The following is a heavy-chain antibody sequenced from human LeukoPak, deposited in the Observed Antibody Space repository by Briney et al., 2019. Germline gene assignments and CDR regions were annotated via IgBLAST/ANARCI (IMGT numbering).Heavy chain of an antibody. J-gene: IGHJ6*03. CDR3: ARAKRQLAPRYYYMDV. V-gene: IGHV1-18*01. Sequence: ASVKVSCKASGYTFTSYGISWVRQAPGQGLEWMGWISAYNGNTNYAQRLQGRVTMTTDTSTSTAYMELRSLRSDDTAVYYCARAKRQLAPRYYYMDVWGKGTTVTVSS. CDR1: GYTFTSYG. CDR2: ISAYNGNT. D-gene: IGHD6-13*01.